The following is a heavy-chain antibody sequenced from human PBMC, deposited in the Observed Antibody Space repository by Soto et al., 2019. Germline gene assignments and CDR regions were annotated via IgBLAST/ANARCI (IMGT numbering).Heavy chain of an antibody. D-gene: IGHD1-26*01. CDR3: ARDRSRVGAEYSNDY. CDR2: ISHEESNK. Sequence: GEPLKISCAASGFTFSNYAMHWVRQAPGRGLQWVAVISHEESNKFYADSVKGRFTISRDNSKNTLYLQMNSLRADDTAVYYCARDRSRVGAEYSNDYWGQGTLVTVAA. V-gene: IGHV3-30*04. CDR1: GFTFSNYA. J-gene: IGHJ4*02.